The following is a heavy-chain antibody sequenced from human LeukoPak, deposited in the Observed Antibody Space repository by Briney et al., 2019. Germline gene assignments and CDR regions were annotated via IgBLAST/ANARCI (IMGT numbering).Heavy chain of an antibody. CDR2: IIPIFGTA. CDR1: GGTFSSYA. J-gene: IGHJ4*02. Sequence: SVKVSCKASGGTFSSYAISWVRQAPGQGLEWMGGIIPIFGTASYAQKFQGRVTITADESTSTAYMELSSLRSEDTAVYCCAILFCGGDCFVDYWGQGTLVTVSS. D-gene: IGHD2-21*02. V-gene: IGHV1-69*13. CDR3: AILFCGGDCFVDY.